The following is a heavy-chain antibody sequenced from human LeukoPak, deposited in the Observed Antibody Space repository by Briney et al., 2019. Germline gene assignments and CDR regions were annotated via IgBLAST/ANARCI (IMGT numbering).Heavy chain of an antibody. CDR2: SNPNSGGT. V-gene: IGHV1-2*02. J-gene: IGHJ4*02. D-gene: IGHD6-19*01. CDR3: APSVGSMWLVW. CDR1: GYTVTGYY. Sequence: GASVKVSCKAFGYTVTGYYMHWGRQAPGQGLEWMGWSNPNSGGTNNSQKFQGRVTMTRDTFISTAYMELSRLRSVDTGVYYCAPSVGSMWLVWWGQGTLVTVSS.